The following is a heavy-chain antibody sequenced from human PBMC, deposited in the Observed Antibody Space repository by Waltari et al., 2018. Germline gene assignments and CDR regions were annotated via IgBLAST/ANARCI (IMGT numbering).Heavy chain of an antibody. CDR1: GFTFSSYW. V-gene: IGHV4-4*08. CDR2: IYTSGST. Sequence: VQLVESGGGLVQPGGSLRLSCAASGFTFSSYWMSWVRQAPGKGLEWIGRIYTSGSTNYNPSLKSRVTISVDTSKNQFSLKLSSVTAADTAVYYCARDFQVAAKPSNAFDIWGQGTMVTVSS. J-gene: IGHJ3*02. CDR3: ARDFQVAAKPSNAFDI. D-gene: IGHD2-15*01.